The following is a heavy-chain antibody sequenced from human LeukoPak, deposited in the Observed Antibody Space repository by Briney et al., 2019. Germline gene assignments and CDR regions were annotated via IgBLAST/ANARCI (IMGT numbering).Heavy chain of an antibody. D-gene: IGHD5-18*01. V-gene: IGHV3-7*01. CDR3: ARHLSGVTGYTYGRGIDY. CDR2: IKQDGNEK. CDR1: RFTFSSYW. J-gene: IGHJ4*02. Sequence: GGSLRLSCAASRFTFSSYWMSWVRQAPGKGLEWVANIKQDGNEKYYVDSVKGRFTISRDNAKTSLYLHMNSLRAEDTAVYYCARHLSGVTGYTYGRGIDYWGQGTLVTVSS.